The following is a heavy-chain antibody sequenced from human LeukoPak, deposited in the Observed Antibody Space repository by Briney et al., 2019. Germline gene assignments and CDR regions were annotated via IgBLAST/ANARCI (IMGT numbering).Heavy chain of an antibody. D-gene: IGHD1-26*01. CDR1: GGSISSYY. Sequence: SETLSLTCTVSGGSISSYYWSWIRQPPGKGLEWIGYIYYSGSTNYNPSLKSRVTISVDTSKNQFSLKLSSVTAADTAVYYCASTPTSSGSYFWFDPWGQGTLGTVS. V-gene: IGHV4-59*01. J-gene: IGHJ5*02. CDR3: ASTPTSSGSYFWFDP. CDR2: IYYSGST.